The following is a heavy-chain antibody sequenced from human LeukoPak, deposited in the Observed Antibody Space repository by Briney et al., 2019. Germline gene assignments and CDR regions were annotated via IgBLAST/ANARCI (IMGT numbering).Heavy chain of an antibody. J-gene: IGHJ4*02. V-gene: IGHV4-59*01. CDR3: ARDHGGYNYYFDY. CDR2: IYYSGST. CDR1: GGSISSYY. Sequence: NPSETLSLTCTVSGGSISSYYWSWIRQPPGKGLEWIGYIYYSGSTNYNPSLKSRVTISVDTSKNQFSLKLSSVTAADTAVYYCARDHGGYNYYFDYWGQGTLVTVSS. D-gene: IGHD5-24*01.